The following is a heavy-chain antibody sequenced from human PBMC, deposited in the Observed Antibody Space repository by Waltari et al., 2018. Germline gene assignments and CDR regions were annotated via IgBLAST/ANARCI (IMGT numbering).Heavy chain of an antibody. CDR1: GGSISSSSYY. D-gene: IGHD3-3*01. J-gene: IGHJ4*02. Sequence: QLQLQESGPGLVKPSETLSLTCTVSGGSISSSSYYWGWIRQPPGKGLEWIGSIYYSGSTYYNPSLKSRVTISVDTSKNQFSLKLSAVTAADTAVYYCASQGDVWSGYSPFDYWGQGTLVTVSS. CDR3: ASQGDVWSGYSPFDY. V-gene: IGHV4-39*07. CDR2: IYYSGST.